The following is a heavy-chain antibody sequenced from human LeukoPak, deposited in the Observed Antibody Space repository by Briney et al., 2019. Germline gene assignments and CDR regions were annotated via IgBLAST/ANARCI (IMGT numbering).Heavy chain of an antibody. J-gene: IGHJ6*02. V-gene: IGHV3-74*01. CDR3: AGEAVAGTNPYYYYGMDV. Sequence: GGSLRLSCAASGFTFSSYWMHWVRQAPGKGLVWVSRINSDGSSTSYADSVKGRFTISRDNAKNTLYLQMNSLRAEDTAVYYCAGEAVAGTNPYYYYGMDVWGQGTTVTVSS. D-gene: IGHD6-19*01. CDR2: INSDGSST. CDR1: GFTFSSYW.